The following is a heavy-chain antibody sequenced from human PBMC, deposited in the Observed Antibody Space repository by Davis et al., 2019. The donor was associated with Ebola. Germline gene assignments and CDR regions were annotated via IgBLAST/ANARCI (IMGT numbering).Heavy chain of an antibody. V-gene: IGHV1-3*01. D-gene: IGHD3-3*01. CDR3: ASGYYDFWSGYSAFDY. CDR1: AYTFTSYA. CDR2: INAGIGNT. Sequence: ASVQVFCNASAYTFTSYAMHWLRQAPGQRLEWMGWINAGIGNTKYSQKFQGRVTITRDTSASTAYMELSSLRSEDTAVYYCASGYYDFWSGYSAFDYWGQGTLVTVSS. J-gene: IGHJ4*02.